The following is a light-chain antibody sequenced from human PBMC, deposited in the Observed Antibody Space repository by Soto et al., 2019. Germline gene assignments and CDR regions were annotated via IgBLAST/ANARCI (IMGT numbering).Light chain of an antibody. CDR2: GAS. V-gene: IGKV3-15*01. Sequence: VMTQSPATRSLSPGEGATLSCRASQSVSSNYLAWYQQKPGQARRLLIYGASTRATAIPARFSGIGSGTEFTLTISSLKPDDFATYYCQQYNSYYTFGQGTKVDIK. CDR1: QSVSSN. J-gene: IGKJ1*01. CDR3: QQYNSYYT.